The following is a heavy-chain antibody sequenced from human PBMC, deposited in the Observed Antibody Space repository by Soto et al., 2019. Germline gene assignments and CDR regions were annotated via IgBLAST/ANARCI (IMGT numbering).Heavy chain of an antibody. CDR3: ARGDSTDCSNGVCSFFYNHDMDV. D-gene: IGHD2-8*01. Sequence: ASVKVSCKASGYSFTDYHIHWVRQAPGQGLEWLGRINPKSGGTSTAQKFQGWVTMTTDTSISTSSMELTRLTSDDTAIYYCARGDSTDCSNGVCSFFYNHDMDVWGRGTTVTVSS. CDR2: INPKSGGT. J-gene: IGHJ6*02. V-gene: IGHV1-2*04. CDR1: GYSFTDYH.